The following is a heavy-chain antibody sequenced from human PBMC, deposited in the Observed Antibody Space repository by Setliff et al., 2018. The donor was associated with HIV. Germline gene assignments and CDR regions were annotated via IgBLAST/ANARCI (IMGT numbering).Heavy chain of an antibody. CDR2: IRYDGSNK. D-gene: IGHD2-15*01. CDR1: GFTFSSYG. CDR3: AKDKGYCSGGSCYSYYYYMDV. V-gene: IGHV3-30*02. J-gene: IGHJ6*03. Sequence: GGSLRLSCAASGFTFSSYGMHWVRQAPGKGLEWVAFIRYDGSNKYYADSVKGRFTISRDNSKNTLYLQMNSLRAEDTAVYYCAKDKGYCSGGSCYSYYYYMDVWGKGTTVTVSS.